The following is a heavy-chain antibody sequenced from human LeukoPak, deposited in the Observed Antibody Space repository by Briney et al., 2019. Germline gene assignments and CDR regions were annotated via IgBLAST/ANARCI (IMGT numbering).Heavy chain of an antibody. Sequence: ASVKVSCKASGFTFTSSAMQWVRQARGQRLEWIGWIVVGSGNTNYAQKFQERVTITRDMSTSTAYMELSSLRSEDTAVYYCAADPGSFLDRAFDIWGQGTMVTVSS. V-gene: IGHV1-58*02. J-gene: IGHJ3*02. CDR3: AADPGSFLDRAFDI. CDR1: GFTFTSSA. CDR2: IVVGSGNT. D-gene: IGHD6-13*01.